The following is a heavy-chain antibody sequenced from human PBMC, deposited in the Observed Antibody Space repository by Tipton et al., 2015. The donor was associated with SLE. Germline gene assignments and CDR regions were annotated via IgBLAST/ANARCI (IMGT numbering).Heavy chain of an antibody. CDR3: ARYLGGWYFDL. CDR2: ISSSGSTI. Sequence: SLRLSCAASGFTFSSYEMSWVRQAPGKGLEWVSYISSSGSTIYYADSVKGRFTISRDNAKNSLYLQMNSLRAEDTAVYYCARYLGGWYFDLWGRGTLVTVSS. CDR1: GFTFSSYE. V-gene: IGHV3-48*03. J-gene: IGHJ2*01. D-gene: IGHD3-16*01.